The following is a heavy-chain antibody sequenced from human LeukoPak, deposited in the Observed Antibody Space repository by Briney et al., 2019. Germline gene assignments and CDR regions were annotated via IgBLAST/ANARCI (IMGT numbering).Heavy chain of an antibody. CDR2: IIPIFGTA. CDR3: ARAPMWVPAAIGDGTYYYYMDV. V-gene: IGHV1-69*05. Sequence: SVKGSCKASGGTFSSYAISWVRQAPGQGLEWMGGIIPIFGTANYAQKFQGRVTITTDESTSTAYMELSSLRSEDTAVHYCARAPMWVPAAIGDGTYYYYMDVWGKGTTVTVSS. CDR1: GGTFSSYA. D-gene: IGHD2-2*02. J-gene: IGHJ6*03.